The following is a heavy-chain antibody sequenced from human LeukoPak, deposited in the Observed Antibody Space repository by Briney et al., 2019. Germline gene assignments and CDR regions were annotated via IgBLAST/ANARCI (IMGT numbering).Heavy chain of an antibody. V-gene: IGHV4-34*01. J-gene: IGHJ4*02. CDR1: GGSFSGYY. Sequence: PSGTLSLTCAVYGGSFSGYYWSWIRQPPGKGLEWIGEINHSGSTNYNPSLKSRVTISVDTSKNQFSLKLSSVTAADTAVYYCARGPDYYDSSSSSDYWGQGTLVTVSS. CDR2: INHSGST. CDR3: ARGPDYYDSSSSSDY. D-gene: IGHD3-22*01.